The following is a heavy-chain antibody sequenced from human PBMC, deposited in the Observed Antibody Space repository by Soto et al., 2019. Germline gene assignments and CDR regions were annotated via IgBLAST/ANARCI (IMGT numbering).Heavy chain of an antibody. D-gene: IGHD4-17*01. J-gene: IGHJ4*02. V-gene: IGHV1-69*06. CDR3: AGAFTTVSYFDY. CDR1: GGTFSSYA. Sequence: QVQLVQSGAEVKKPGSSVKVSCKASGGTFSSYAISWVRQAPGQGLEWMGGIIPIFGTANYAQKFQGRVTITADKSTSTAYMVLSRLRYEDTAVYYWAGAFTTVSYFDYWGQGTLVTVSS. CDR2: IIPIFGTA.